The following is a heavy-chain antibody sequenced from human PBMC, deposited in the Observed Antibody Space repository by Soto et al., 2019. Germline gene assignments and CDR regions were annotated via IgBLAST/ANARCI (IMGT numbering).Heavy chain of an antibody. CDR2: IRSKANNYAT. V-gene: IGHV3-73*02. CDR3: TNGLDV. Sequence: EVQLVESGGGLVQPGGSLKLSCAASGFTFSGSAMHWARQASGKGLEWVGRIRSKANNYATAYTASVKGRFSISRDDSKNTAFLHMNSLKTEDSALYYCTNGLDVWGQGTTVTVSS. J-gene: IGHJ6*02. CDR1: GFTFSGSA.